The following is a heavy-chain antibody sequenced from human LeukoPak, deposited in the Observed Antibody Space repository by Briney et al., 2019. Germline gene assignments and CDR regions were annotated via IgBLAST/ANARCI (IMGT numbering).Heavy chain of an antibody. V-gene: IGHV3-23*01. J-gene: IGHJ4*02. D-gene: IGHD2-21*02. CDR1: GFTFSTHA. Sequence: GGSLRPSCAASGFTFSTHAMTWVRQAPGRGLEWVTVIGGDHGGIQYADSVKGRFIVSRDNSKSTLYLQMNSLREEDTAVYYCAKYCGGGCFRNLDYWGQGTLVTVSS. CDR2: IGGDHGGI. CDR3: AKYCGGGCFRNLDY.